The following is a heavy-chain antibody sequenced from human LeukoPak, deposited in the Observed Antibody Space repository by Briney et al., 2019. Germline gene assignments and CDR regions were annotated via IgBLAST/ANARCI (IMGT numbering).Heavy chain of an antibody. V-gene: IGHV3-43D*04. CDR1: GFTFDDYA. D-gene: IGHD1-26*01. CDR3: AKATERGSYWGIDY. J-gene: IGHJ4*02. CDR2: ISWDGGST. Sequence: GGSLRLSCAASGFTFDDYAMRWVRQAPGKGLEWVSLISWDGGSTYYADSVKGRFTISRDNSKNSLYLQMNSLRAEDTALYYCAKATERGSYWGIDYWGQGTLVTVSS.